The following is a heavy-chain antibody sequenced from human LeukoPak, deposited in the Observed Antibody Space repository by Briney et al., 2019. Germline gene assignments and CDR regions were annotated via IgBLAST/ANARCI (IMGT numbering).Heavy chain of an antibody. D-gene: IGHD4-17*01. Sequence: GGSLRLSCAASGFTFSSYWMSWVRQAPGKGLEWVANIKQDGSEKSYVDSVKGRFTISRDNAKNSLYLQMNSLRAEDTAVYYCARVYYGDYDDYWGQGTLVTVSS. CDR3: ARVYYGDYDDY. V-gene: IGHV3-7*03. CDR2: IKQDGSEK. J-gene: IGHJ4*02. CDR1: GFTFSSYW.